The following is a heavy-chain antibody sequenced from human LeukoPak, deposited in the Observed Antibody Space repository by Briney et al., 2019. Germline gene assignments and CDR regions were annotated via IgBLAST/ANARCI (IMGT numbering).Heavy chain of an antibody. Sequence: GASVKVSCKASGYTFTSYDINWVRQATGQGLEWMGWMNPNSGNTGYAQKFQGRVTMTRNTSISTAYMELRSLRSDDTAVYYCARGATAMVPFDYWGQGTLVTVSS. J-gene: IGHJ4*02. V-gene: IGHV1-8*01. CDR1: GYTFTSYD. CDR2: MNPNSGNT. D-gene: IGHD5-18*01. CDR3: ARGATAMVPFDY.